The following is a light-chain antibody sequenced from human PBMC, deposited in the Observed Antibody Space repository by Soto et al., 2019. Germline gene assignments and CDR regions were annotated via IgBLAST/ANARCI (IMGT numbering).Light chain of an antibody. V-gene: IGKV3-15*01. Sequence: EVVMTQSPGTLSVSLGESATLSCRASQSVDGYLAWYQHNPGQAPRLLIYGASTRATGVTARFRGGGSGTEFTLTISSLQSEDSAVYYCQQYHKWPPITFGQGTRLEIK. CDR1: QSVDGY. J-gene: IGKJ5*01. CDR2: GAS. CDR3: QQYHKWPPIT.